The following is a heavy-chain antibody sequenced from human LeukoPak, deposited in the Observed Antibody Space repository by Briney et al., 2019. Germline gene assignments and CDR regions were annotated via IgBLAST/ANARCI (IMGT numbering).Heavy chain of an antibody. D-gene: IGHD4-17*01. CDR1: GYTFTGYY. J-gene: IGHJ4*02. V-gene: IGHV1-2*02. Sequence: ASVKVSCKASGYTFTGYYMHWVRQAPGQGLEWMGWINPNSGGTNYAQKLQGRVTMTTDTSTSTAYMELRSLRSDDTAVYYCARVYGDYEYYFDYWGQGTLVTVSS. CDR2: INPNSGGT. CDR3: ARVYGDYEYYFDY.